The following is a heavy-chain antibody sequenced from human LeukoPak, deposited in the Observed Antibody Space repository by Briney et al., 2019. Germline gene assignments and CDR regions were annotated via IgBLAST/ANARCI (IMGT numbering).Heavy chain of an antibody. V-gene: IGHV1-8*01. CDR2: MNPNSGNT. Sequence: GASVKVSCKASGYTFTSYDINWVRQATGQGLEWMGWMNPNSGNTGYAQKFQGRVTMTRNTSISTAYMELSSLRSEDTAVYYCARGPLEVWGSYRTDDSSHYWGQGTLVTVSS. CDR1: GYTFTSYD. D-gene: IGHD3-16*02. J-gene: IGHJ4*02. CDR3: ARGPLEVWGSYRTDDSSHY.